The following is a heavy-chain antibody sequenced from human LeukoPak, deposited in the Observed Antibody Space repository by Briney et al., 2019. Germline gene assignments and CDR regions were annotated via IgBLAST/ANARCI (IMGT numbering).Heavy chain of an antibody. CDR2: IYSGGST. D-gene: IGHD2/OR15-2a*01. CDR1: GFSVSSNY. J-gene: IGHJ4*02. Sequence: SGGSLRLSCAVSGFSVSSNYMSWVRQAPGKGLEWVSAIYSGGSTYYADSVKGRFTISRDNSKNTLYLQMNSLGAEDTAIYYCANSPRQNNFYDYWGQGTLVTVSS. CDR3: ANSPRQNNFYDY. V-gene: IGHV3-53*01.